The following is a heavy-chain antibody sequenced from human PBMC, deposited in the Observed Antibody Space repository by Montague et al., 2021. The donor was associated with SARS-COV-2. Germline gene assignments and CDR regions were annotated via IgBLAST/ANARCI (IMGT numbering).Heavy chain of an antibody. V-gene: IGHV4-39*01. D-gene: IGHD5/OR15-5a*01. CDR1: GGTISTDNLYWY. CDR2: IFHNGDS. Sequence: SETLSLTCLVSGGTISTDNLYWYWAWIRQPPGKGLEWIGSIFHNGDSYYNPSLNTRVTISIDTSRNHFSLSLTSVTAPDTAVYYCARHVSNLRVAVDYFDYGGQGTPVTVSS. CDR3: ARHVSNLRVAVDYFDY. J-gene: IGHJ4*02.